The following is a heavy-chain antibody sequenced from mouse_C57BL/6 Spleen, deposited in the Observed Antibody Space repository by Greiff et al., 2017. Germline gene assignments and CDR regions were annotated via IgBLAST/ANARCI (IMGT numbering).Heavy chain of an antibody. CDR2: INPSSGYT. D-gene: IGHD1-1*01. CDR3: ARETFDYGSSPWFAY. V-gene: IGHV1-4*01. CDR1: GYTFTSYT. J-gene: IGHJ3*01. Sequence: QVQLQQSGAELARPGASVKMSCKASGYTFTSYTMHWVKQRPGQGLEWIGYINPSSGYTKYNQKFKDKATLTADKSSSTAYMQLSSLTSEDSAVYYCARETFDYGSSPWFAYWGQGTLVTVSA.